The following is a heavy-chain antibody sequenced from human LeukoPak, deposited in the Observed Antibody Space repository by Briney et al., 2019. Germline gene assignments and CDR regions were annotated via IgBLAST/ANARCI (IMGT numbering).Heavy chain of an antibody. D-gene: IGHD1-26*01. J-gene: IGHJ4*02. V-gene: IGHV4-39*01. CDR1: SDSINNSPDF. CDR3: ARNDRGRPADY. Sequence: SDPQSLICTVSSDSINNSPDFGRWIRQPPGEEFEWNASMHYSGTTYYTPSLKSRVTISIDTSKTQFSLRLISVTAADTAVFYCARNDRGRPADYWGQGTLVTVSS. CDR2: MHYSGTT.